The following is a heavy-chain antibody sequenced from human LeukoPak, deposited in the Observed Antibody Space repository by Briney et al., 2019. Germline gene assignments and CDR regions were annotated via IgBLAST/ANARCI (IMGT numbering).Heavy chain of an antibody. Sequence: GASVRVSCKASEYTFNIYDVNWVRQAPGQGLEWMGWMNPDRGNTGFAQKLQGRVTMTRNTSITTAYMELSSLRSEDTAVYYCAVHLPGDYLDRWGQGTLVTVSS. V-gene: IGHV1-8*01. CDR3: AVHLPGDYLDR. CDR2: MNPDRGNT. CDR1: EYTFNIYD. J-gene: IGHJ4*02.